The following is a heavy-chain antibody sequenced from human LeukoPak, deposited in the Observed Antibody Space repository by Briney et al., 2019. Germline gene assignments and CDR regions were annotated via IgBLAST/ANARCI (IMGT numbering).Heavy chain of an antibody. J-gene: IGHJ4*02. D-gene: IGHD2-2*01. CDR2: IYHSGST. CDR1: GGSISSGGYY. CDR3: ARVPKGYCSSTSYGEGYDY. Sequence: SEALSLTCTVSGGSISSGGYYWSWIRQPPGKGLEWIGYIYHSGSTYYNPSLKSRVTISVDRSKNQFSLKLSSVTAADTAVYYCARVPKGYCSSTSYGEGYDYWGQGTLVTVSS. V-gene: IGHV4-30-2*01.